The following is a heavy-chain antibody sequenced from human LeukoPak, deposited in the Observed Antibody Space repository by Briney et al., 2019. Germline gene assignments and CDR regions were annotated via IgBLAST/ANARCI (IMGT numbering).Heavy chain of an antibody. CDR3: ARSPIVAVTAYAFDI. CDR2: IYTSGST. Sequence: PSETLSLTCTVSGGSISSYYWNWIRQPAGKGLEWIGRIYTSGSTNYNPSLKSRVTISVDKSKNQFSLKLSSVTAADTAVYYCARSPIVAVTAYAFDIWGQGTMVTVSS. D-gene: IGHD5-12*01. CDR1: GGSISSYY. J-gene: IGHJ3*02. V-gene: IGHV4-4*07.